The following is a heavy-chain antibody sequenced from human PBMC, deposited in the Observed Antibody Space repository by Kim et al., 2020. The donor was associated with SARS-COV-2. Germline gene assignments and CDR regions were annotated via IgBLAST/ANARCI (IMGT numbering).Heavy chain of an antibody. Sequence: GGSLRLSCAASGFTFGDYAMHWVRQAPGKGLEWVSGISWNSGSIGYADSVKGRFTISRDNAKNSLYLQMNSLRAEDTALYYCAKDTNTNWYSRSWYYYYYYMDVWGKGTTVTVSS. J-gene: IGHJ6*03. CDR2: ISWNSGSI. CDR1: GFTFGDYA. D-gene: IGHD6-13*01. CDR3: AKDTNTNWYSRSWYYYYYYMDV. V-gene: IGHV3-9*01.